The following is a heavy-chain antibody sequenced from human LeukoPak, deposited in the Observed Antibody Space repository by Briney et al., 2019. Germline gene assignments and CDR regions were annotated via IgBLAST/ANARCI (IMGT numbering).Heavy chain of an antibody. J-gene: IGHJ4*02. CDR1: GFTFGDYA. D-gene: IGHD5-18*01. CDR2: IRSKAYGGTT. Sequence: GGSLRLSCTASGFTFGDYAMSWFRQAPGKGLEWVGFIRSKAYGGTTEYAASVKGRFTISRDDSKSIAYLQMNSLKTEDTAVYYCTSGPVDTAMGELFDYWGQGTLVTVSS. V-gene: IGHV3-49*03. CDR3: TSGPVDTAMGELFDY.